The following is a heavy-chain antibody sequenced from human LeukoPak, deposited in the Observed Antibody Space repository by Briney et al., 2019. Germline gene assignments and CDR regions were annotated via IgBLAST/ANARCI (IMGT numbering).Heavy chain of an antibody. CDR1: GFTFSSYA. Sequence: GGSLRLSCAVSGFTFSSYAMSWVRQAPGKGLEWVTSISGSGGSTYYADSVKGRFTISRDSSKNTLYLQMNSLRVEDTAVYYCAKAVQLEWGYFDYWGQGTLVTVSS. CDR3: AKAVQLEWGYFDY. CDR2: ISGSGGST. D-gene: IGHD1-1*01. V-gene: IGHV3-23*01. J-gene: IGHJ4*02.